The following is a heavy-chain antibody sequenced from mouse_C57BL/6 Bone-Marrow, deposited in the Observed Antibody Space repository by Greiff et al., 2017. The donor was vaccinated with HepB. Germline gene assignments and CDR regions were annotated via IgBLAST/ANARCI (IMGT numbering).Heavy chain of an antibody. D-gene: IGHD1-1*01. V-gene: IGHV3-6*01. CDR3: ARKSYGSRDY. J-gene: IGHJ2*01. CDR1: GYSITSGYY. CDR2: ISYDGSN. Sequence: EVQLQQSGPGLVKPSQSLSLTCSVTGYSITSGYYWNWIRQFPGNKLEWMGYISYDGSNNYNPSLKNRIPITRDTSKNQFFLKLNSVTTEDTATYDCARKSYGSRDYWGQGTTLTVSS.